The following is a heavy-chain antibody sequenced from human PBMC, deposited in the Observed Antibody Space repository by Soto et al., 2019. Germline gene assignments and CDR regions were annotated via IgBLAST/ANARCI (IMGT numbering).Heavy chain of an antibody. J-gene: IGHJ4*02. CDR3: ARWGQSKDSSGCDY. D-gene: IGHD3-22*01. Sequence: SETLSLTCAVYGGSFSGYYWSWIRQPPGKGLEWIGEINHSGSTNYNPSLKRRGTISLDTSKNQFSLKLSSVPAADPAVYYCARWGQSKDSSGCDYWGQGTLVTSPQ. V-gene: IGHV4-34*01. CDR1: GGSFSGYY. CDR2: INHSGST.